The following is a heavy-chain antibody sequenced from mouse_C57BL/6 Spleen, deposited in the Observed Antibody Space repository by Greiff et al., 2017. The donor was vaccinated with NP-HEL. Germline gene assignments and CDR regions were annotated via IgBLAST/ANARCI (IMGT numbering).Heavy chain of an antibody. J-gene: IGHJ3*01. V-gene: IGHV1-26*01. D-gene: IGHD3-2*02. CDR3: ARRTAQATLCAY. CDR2: INPNNGGT. CDR1: GYTFTDYY. Sequence: VQLQQSGPELVKPGASVKISCKASGYTFTDYYMNWVKQSHGKSLEWIGDINPNNGGTSYNQKFKGKATLTVDKSSSTAYMELRSLTSEDSAVYYCARRTAQATLCAYWGQGTLVTVSA.